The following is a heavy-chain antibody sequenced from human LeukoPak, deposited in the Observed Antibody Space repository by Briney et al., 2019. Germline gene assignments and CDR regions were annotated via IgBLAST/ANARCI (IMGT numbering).Heavy chain of an antibody. CDR3: ARIYHYDSSRLYFNYGMDV. J-gene: IGHJ6*02. V-gene: IGHV4-61*02. CDR2: IYNSGST. D-gene: IGHD3-22*01. CDR1: GGSISSSSYY. Sequence: RTSETLSLTCTVSGGSISSSSYYWTWIRQPAGKGLEWIGRIYNSGSTKYNPSLKSRVTMSVDTSKNQLSLKLTSVTAADTAVYYCARIYHYDSSRLYFNYGMDVWGQGTTVTVSS.